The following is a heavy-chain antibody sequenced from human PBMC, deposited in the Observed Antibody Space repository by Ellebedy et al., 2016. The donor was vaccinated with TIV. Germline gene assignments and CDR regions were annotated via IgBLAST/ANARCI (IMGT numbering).Heavy chain of an antibody. Sequence: GESLKISXAASGFTFSSYAMTWVRQAPGKGLEWVSGITSGGTTDYADSVKGRFTISRDNSKNTLYLQMNSLRAEDTAVYYCAKIDAVTTGYFDYWGQGTLVTVSS. CDR3: AKIDAVTTGYFDY. V-gene: IGHV3-23*01. CDR1: GFTFSSYA. J-gene: IGHJ4*02. D-gene: IGHD4-17*01. CDR2: ITSGGTT.